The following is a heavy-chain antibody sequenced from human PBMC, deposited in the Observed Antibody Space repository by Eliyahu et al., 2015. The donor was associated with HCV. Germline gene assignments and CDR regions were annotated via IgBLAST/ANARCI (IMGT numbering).Heavy chain of an antibody. CDR3: ARVGTIFGVAYGMDV. CDR2: IYYSGST. CDR1: GGSISSYY. V-gene: IGHV4-59*01. D-gene: IGHD3-3*01. Sequence: QVQLQESGPGLVKPSETLSLTCTVSGGSISSYYWSWIRQPPGKGLEWIGYIYYSGSTNYNPSLKSRVTISVDTSKNQFSLKLSSVTAADTAVYYCARVGTIFGVAYGMDVWGQGTTVTVSS. J-gene: IGHJ6*02.